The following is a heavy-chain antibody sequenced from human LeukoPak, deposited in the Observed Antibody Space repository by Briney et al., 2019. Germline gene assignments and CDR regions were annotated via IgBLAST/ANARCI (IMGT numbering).Heavy chain of an antibody. CDR3: VSHSDPLTGYSFDY. CDR1: GFTVTSNY. D-gene: IGHD3-9*01. CDR2: IYDNGDT. V-gene: IGHV3-53*01. J-gene: IGHJ4*02. Sequence: GGSLRLSCAASGFTVTSNYMTWVRQAPGKGLEWVSIIYDNGDTYYADSVKGRFAVTRDSSKNSVSLEMNSRRVDDTAVYYCVSHSDPLTGYSFDYWGEGTLVTVSS.